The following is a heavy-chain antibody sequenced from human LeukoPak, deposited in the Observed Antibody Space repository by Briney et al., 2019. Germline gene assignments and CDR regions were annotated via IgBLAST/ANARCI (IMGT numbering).Heavy chain of an antibody. Sequence: TGGSLRLSCAASGFTFSSYAMHWVRQAPGKGLEYVSAISNDGGSTYYANSVKGRFTISRDNSKNTLYLQMGSLRAEDMAVYYCARGGSFDYWGQGILVTVPS. CDR3: ARGGSFDY. D-gene: IGHD2-15*01. V-gene: IGHV3-64*01. J-gene: IGHJ4*02. CDR1: GFTFSSYA. CDR2: ISNDGGST.